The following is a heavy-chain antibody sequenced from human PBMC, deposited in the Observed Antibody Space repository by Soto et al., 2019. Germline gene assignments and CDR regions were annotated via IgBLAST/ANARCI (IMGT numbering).Heavy chain of an antibody. V-gene: IGHV1-3*01. Sequence: SVKVSFKASGYTFTSYAMHWVRQAPGQRLEWMGWINAGNGNTKYSQKFQGRVTITRDTSASTAYMEQTSLRSEDTAVYYCTRVRDCKYGPGHFDSWGAGPLVSVSS. CDR1: GYTFTSYA. D-gene: IGHD2-21*02. CDR3: TRVRDCKYGPGHFDS. CDR2: INAGNGNT. J-gene: IGHJ5*01.